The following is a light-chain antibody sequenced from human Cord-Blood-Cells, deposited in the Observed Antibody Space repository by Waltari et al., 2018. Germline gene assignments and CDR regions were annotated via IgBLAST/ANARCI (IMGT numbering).Light chain of an antibody. Sequence: QPALTQPASVSGSPGKSITISCTGTSSDVGGYNYVSWYQQHPGKAPKLMIYDVSKRPSGVSNRFSGSKSGNTASLTISGLQAEDGADYYCSSYTSSSTWVFGGGTKLTVL. V-gene: IGLV2-14*01. CDR2: DVS. CDR1: SSDVGGYNY. CDR3: SSYTSSSTWV. J-gene: IGLJ3*02.